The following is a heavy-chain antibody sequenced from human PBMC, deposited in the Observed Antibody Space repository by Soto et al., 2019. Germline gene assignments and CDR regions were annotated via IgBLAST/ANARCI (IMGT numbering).Heavy chain of an antibody. CDR1: GGSISSSTYY. Sequence: QLQLQESGPGLVKPSETLSLTCTVSGGSISSSTYYWGWIRQPPGKGLEWIGMIYYSGSAYYNPSRKSRGTISIDTSKNKFSLRRSSVTAADTAVYYCARHGVDYGDYASYYYCGMDVWGRGTTVTVSS. D-gene: IGHD4-17*01. CDR2: IYYSGSA. J-gene: IGHJ6*02. V-gene: IGHV4-39*01. CDR3: ARHGVDYGDYASYYYCGMDV.